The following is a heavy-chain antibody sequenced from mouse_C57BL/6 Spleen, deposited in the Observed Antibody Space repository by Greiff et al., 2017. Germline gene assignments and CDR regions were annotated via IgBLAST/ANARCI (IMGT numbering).Heavy chain of an antibody. J-gene: IGHJ4*01. D-gene: IGHD1-1*01. CDR3: ARAYYYGSRRNDAMDY. Sequence: EVKLQESGGGLVKPGGSLKLSCAASGFTFSDYGMHWVRQAPEKGLEWVAYISSGSSTIYYADTVKGRFTISRDNAKNTLFLQMTSLRSEDTAMYYCARAYYYGSRRNDAMDYWGQGTSVTVSS. CDR1: GFTFSDYG. V-gene: IGHV5-17*01. CDR2: ISSGSSTI.